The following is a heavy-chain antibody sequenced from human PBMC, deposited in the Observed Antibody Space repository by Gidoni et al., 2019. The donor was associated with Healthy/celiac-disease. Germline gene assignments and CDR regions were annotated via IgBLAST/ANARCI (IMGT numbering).Heavy chain of an antibody. Sequence: QVQLVESGGGVVQPGRSLRLSCAASGFTFSSYGMHWVRQAPGKGLEWVAVISYDGSNKYYADSVKGRFTISRDNSKNTLYLQMNSLRAEDTAVYYCARDPRGYSYGYYFEYWGQGTLVTVSS. D-gene: IGHD5-18*01. J-gene: IGHJ4*02. V-gene: IGHV3-30*19. CDR1: GFTFSSYG. CDR2: ISYDGSNK. CDR3: ARDPRGYSYGYYFEY.